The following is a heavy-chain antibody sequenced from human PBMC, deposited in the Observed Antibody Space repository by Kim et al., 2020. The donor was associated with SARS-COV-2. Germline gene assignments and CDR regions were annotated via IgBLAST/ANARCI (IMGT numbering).Heavy chain of an antibody. D-gene: IGHD3-10*02. J-gene: IGHJ4*02. V-gene: IGHV3-23*01. CDR2: ISGSGGWT. CDR3: AKAGGYYVFEY. Sequence: GGSLRLSCAASGFTFSNYAMNWVRQAPGKGLEWVSVISGSGGWTYYADSVKGRFTISTDNSKSTLYLQMSSLRAEDTAVYYCAKAGGYYVFEYWGQGTLV. CDR1: GFTFSNYA.